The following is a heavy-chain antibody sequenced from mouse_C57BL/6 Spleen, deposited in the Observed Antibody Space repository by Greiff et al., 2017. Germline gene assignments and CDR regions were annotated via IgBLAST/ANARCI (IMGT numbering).Heavy chain of an antibody. D-gene: IGHD1-1*01. J-gene: IGHJ1*03. V-gene: IGHV1-81*01. Sequence: VQLQQSGAELARPGASVKLSCKASGYTFTSYGISWVKQRTGQGLEWIGEIYPRSGNTYYNEKFKGKATLTADKSSSTAYMELRSLTSEDSAVYFCARVLNYYGSSSYWYFDVWGTGTTVTVSS. CDR2: IYPRSGNT. CDR1: GYTFTSYG. CDR3: ARVLNYYGSSSYWYFDV.